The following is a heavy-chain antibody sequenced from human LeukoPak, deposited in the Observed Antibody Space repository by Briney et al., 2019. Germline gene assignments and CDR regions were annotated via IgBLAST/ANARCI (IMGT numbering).Heavy chain of an antibody. D-gene: IGHD1-26*01. Sequence: SETLSLTCTVSGGSISSYYWSWIRQPPGKGLEWIGYIYYSGSTNYNPSFKSRVTISVDTSKNQFSLKLSSVTAADTAVYYCARGFYHKATRRLSPAFDIWSQGTMVTVSS. CDR3: ARGFYHKATRRLSPAFDI. V-gene: IGHV4-59*01. J-gene: IGHJ3*02. CDR2: IYYSGST. CDR1: GGSISSYY.